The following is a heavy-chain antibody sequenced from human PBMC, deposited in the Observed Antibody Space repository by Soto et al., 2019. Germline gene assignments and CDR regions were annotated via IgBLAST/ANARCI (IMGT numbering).Heavy chain of an antibody. CDR1: GFTFSDYY. Sequence: PGGSLRLSCAASGFTFSDYYMSWIRQAPGKGLEWVSYISSSSSYTNYADSVKGRFTISRDNAKNSLYLQMNSLRAEDTAVYYCPAGGYCGGDCYLASHWGQGTLVTVSS. CDR3: PAGGYCGGDCYLASH. J-gene: IGHJ4*02. V-gene: IGHV3-11*06. D-gene: IGHD2-21*02. CDR2: ISSSSSYT.